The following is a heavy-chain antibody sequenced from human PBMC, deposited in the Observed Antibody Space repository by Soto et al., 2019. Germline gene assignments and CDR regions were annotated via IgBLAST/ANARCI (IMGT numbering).Heavy chain of an antibody. CDR3: TTEFGHYYGSGSYTRDFDY. D-gene: IGHD3-10*01. J-gene: IGHJ4*02. Sequence: GGSLRLSCAASGFTFSNAWMNWVRQAPGKGLEWVGRIKSKTDCGTTDYAAPVKGRFTISRDYSKNTLYLQMNSLKTVDTAVFYWTTEFGHYYGSGSYTRDFDYWGQGT. CDR2: IKSKTDCGTT. CDR1: GFTFSNAW. V-gene: IGHV3-15*07.